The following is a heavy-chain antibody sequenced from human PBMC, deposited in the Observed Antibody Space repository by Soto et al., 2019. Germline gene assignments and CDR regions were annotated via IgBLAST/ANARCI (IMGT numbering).Heavy chain of an antibody. D-gene: IGHD1-26*01. CDR2: HYSGGST. J-gene: IGHJ5*02. CDR1: GFSVSSNY. V-gene: IGHV3-53*01. Sequence: DVHLVESGGGLVQPGGSLRLSCAISGFSVSSNYLSWVRQAPGKGLEWVSVHYSGGSTYYADSVQGRFTISRDKSNTTLYLQMRRVRAEDTAVYFCARHRHPRGTVGATSPLDPWGQGTQVTVSS. CDR3: ARHRHPRGTVGATSPLDP.